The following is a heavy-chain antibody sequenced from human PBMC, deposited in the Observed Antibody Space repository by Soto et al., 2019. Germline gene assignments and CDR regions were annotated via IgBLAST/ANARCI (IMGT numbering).Heavy chain of an antibody. Sequence: QITLKESGPTLVKPTQTLTLTCTFSGFSLSTSGVGVGWIRQPPGKALEWLALIYWDDDKRYRPSLKSRLTIXKXXSRNQVVLTMTNMDPVDTATYYCAHKGDGSRWFKYWGQGTLVTVSS. V-gene: IGHV2-5*02. D-gene: IGHD3-10*01. J-gene: IGHJ4*02. CDR3: AHKGDGSRWFKY. CDR1: GFSLSTSGVG. CDR2: IYWDDDK.